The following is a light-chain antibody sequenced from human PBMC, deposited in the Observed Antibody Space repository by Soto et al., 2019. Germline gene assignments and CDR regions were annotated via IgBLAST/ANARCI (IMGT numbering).Light chain of an antibody. Sequence: EIVLTQSPATLSLSPGERATLSCRASQSVSKYLACYQQKPGQAPRLLIHDASNRATGIPARFSGSGSGTDFTRTISSLELEDFGVYYCQQRSNWPQIAFGGKTEEEIE. CDR2: DAS. CDR1: QSVSKY. V-gene: IGKV3-11*01. J-gene: IGKJ4*01. CDR3: QQRSNWPQIA.